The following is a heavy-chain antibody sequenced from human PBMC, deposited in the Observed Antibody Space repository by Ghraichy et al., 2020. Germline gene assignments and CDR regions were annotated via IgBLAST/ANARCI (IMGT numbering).Heavy chain of an antibody. V-gene: IGHV4-31*03. D-gene: IGHD2-2*02. CDR3: ARVSSAAILDY. Sequence: SETLSLTCTVSGGSISSGGYYWSWIRQHPGKGLEWIGYIYYSGSTYYNPSLKSRVTISVDTSKNQFSLKLSSVTAADTAVYYCARVSSAAILDYWGQGTLVTVSS. CDR2: IYYSGST. J-gene: IGHJ4*02. CDR1: GGSISSGGYY.